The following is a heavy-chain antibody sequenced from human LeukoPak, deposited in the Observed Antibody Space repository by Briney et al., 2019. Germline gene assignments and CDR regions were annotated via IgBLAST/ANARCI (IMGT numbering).Heavy chain of an antibody. V-gene: IGHV3-30*04. CDR1: GFTFDSYA. J-gene: IGHJ4*02. D-gene: IGHD6-6*01. Sequence: PGGSLRLSCAASGFTFDSYAMHWVRQAPGKGLEWVAVTSYDGSINYYADSVKGRFNISRDSSNNVLYLRMNSLRAEDTAVYYCAKGRRSGSSSYFDHWGQGILVTVSS. CDR3: AKGRRSGSSSYFDH. CDR2: TSYDGSIN.